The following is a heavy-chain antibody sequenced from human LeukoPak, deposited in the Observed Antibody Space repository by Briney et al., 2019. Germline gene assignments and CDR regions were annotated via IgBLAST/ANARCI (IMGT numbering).Heavy chain of an antibody. Sequence: GGSLRLSCAASGFTFSSYGMHWVRQAPGKGLEWVAVIWYDGSNKYYADSVKGRFTFSRDNSKDTLYLQMNSLRAEDTAVYYCARGGYYGSGTYYSPTSPHWGQGTLVTVSS. J-gene: IGHJ4*02. CDR3: ARGGYYGSGTYYSPTSPH. V-gene: IGHV3-33*01. D-gene: IGHD3-10*01. CDR1: GFTFSSYG. CDR2: IWYDGSNK.